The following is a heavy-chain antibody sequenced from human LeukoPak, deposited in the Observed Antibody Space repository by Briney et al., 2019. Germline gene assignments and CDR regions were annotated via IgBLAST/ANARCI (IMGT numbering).Heavy chain of an antibody. Sequence: XASXYTFTTYYMHWVRQAPGQGLVWMGIINPSGGSTTYAQKFQGRVTMTRDTSTSTVYMELSSLRSEDTAVYYCAREAANAFDYWGQGTLVTVSS. CDR2: INPSGGST. V-gene: IGHV1-46*01. D-gene: IGHD4/OR15-4a*01. J-gene: IGHJ4*02. CDR3: AREAANAFDY. CDR1: XYTFTTYY.